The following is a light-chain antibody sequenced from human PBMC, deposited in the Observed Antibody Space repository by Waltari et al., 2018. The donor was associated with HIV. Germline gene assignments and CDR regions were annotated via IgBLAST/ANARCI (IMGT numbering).Light chain of an antibody. CDR3: QSYDISLSGWV. Sequence: SVLTQPPSVSGAPGQRVTISNIGAGFDVHWYQQLPGTVPKVLIYNNTDRPSGVPDRFSGSKSATSASLAITGLQAEDEANYYCQSYDISLSGWVFGGGTKLTVL. CDR2: NNT. J-gene: IGLJ2*01. CDR1: IGAGFD. V-gene: IGLV1-40*01.